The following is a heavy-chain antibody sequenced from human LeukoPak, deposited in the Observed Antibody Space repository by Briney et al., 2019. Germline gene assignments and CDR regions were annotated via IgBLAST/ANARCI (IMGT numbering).Heavy chain of an antibody. CDR2: ISGSGGST. J-gene: IGHJ6*02. V-gene: IGHV3-23*01. Sequence: GGSLRLSCAASGFTFSSYAMSWVRQAPGKGLEWVSAISGSGGSTYYADSVKGRFTISRDNSKNTLYLQMNSLRAEDTAVYYCASSVVAAAEYYYYYGMDVWGQGTTVTVSS. CDR3: ASSVVAAAEYYYYYGMDV. D-gene: IGHD6-13*01. CDR1: GFTFSSYA.